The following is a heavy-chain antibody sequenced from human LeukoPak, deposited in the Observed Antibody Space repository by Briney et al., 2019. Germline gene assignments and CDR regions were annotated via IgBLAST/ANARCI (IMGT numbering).Heavy chain of an antibody. J-gene: IGHJ4*02. CDR3: TRGAGWLIDY. Sequence: SETLSLTCTVSDDSISDYYRGWIRQPPGKGLEWIGCFHNSGTSTYNPSLKSRVTISADTSKNQFSLKLNSLTTADTAVYYCTRGAGWLIDYWGQGILVAVSS. CDR1: DDSISDYY. V-gene: IGHV4-59*01. D-gene: IGHD3-16*01. CDR2: FHNSGTS.